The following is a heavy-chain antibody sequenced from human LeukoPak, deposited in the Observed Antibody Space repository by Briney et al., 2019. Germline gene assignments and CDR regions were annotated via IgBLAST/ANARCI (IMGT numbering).Heavy chain of an antibody. Sequence: GESLKISCKGSGYSFDNYWITWLRQMPGKGLEWMGKIDLSDPYTNYSPSFQGHVTISADKSISTAYLQWSSLKASDSAMYYCARHYYGSGSYSHFDYWGQGTLVTVSS. CDR1: GYSFDNYW. D-gene: IGHD3-10*01. J-gene: IGHJ4*02. CDR2: IDLSDPYT. V-gene: IGHV5-10-1*01. CDR3: ARHYYGSGSYSHFDY.